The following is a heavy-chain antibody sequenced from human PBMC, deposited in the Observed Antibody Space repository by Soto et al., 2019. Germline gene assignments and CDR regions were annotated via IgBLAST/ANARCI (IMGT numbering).Heavy chain of an antibody. D-gene: IGHD3-10*01. CDR1: GFTFSNYG. J-gene: IGHJ6*02. V-gene: IGHV3-33*01. CDR2: IWNDGSNK. CDR3: ARDANYYGSGSFAMDV. Sequence: QVQLVESGGGVVQPGRSLRLSCAASGFTFSNYGMHWVRQAPGKGLEWVAVIWNDGSNKYYAESVKGRFTISRDNSKNTLYLKMTRLTAEDTAVYYCARDANYYGSGSFAMDVWGQGTTVTVSS.